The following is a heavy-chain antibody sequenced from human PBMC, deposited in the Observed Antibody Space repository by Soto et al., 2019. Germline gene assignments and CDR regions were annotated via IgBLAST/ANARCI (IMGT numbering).Heavy chain of an antibody. CDR3: ARGGNRCSGGSCSYYYMDV. CDR1: GGSFSGYY. J-gene: IGHJ6*03. Sequence: PSETLSLTCAVYGGSFSGYYWGWIRQPPGKGLEWIGEINHSGSTNYNPSLKSRVTISVDTSKNQFSLKLSSVTAADTAVYYCARGGNRCSGGSCSYYYMDVWGKGTTVTVSS. V-gene: IGHV4-34*01. D-gene: IGHD2-15*01. CDR2: INHSGST.